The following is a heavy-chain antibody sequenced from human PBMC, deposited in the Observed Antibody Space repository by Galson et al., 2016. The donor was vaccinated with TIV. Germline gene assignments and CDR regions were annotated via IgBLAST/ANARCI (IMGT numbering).Heavy chain of an antibody. CDR2: ISGYSGNT. V-gene: IGHV1-18*04. CDR3: ARGATVTPYSFFDY. J-gene: IGHJ4*02. D-gene: IGHD4-17*01. CDR1: DYTFSSYS. Sequence: SVKVSCKASDYTFSSYSINWVRQAPGQGLEWMGWISGYSGNTNYAQKFQGRVTMTTDTSTGTAYMELRSLRSDDTAVYYCARGATVTPYSFFDYWGQGTLVTVFS.